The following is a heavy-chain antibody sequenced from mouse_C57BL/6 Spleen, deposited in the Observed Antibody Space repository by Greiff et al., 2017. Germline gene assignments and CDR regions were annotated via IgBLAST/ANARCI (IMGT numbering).Heavy chain of an antibody. Sequence: EVMLVESGGGLVKPGGSLKLSCAASGFTFSSYAMSWVRQTPEKRLEWVATISDGGSYTYYPDNVKGRFTISRDNAKNNLYLQMSHLKSEDTAMYYCARYYYGSSYFDYWGQGTTRTVSS. D-gene: IGHD1-1*01. CDR1: GFTFSSYA. V-gene: IGHV5-4*03. J-gene: IGHJ2*01. CDR2: ISDGGSYT. CDR3: ARYYYGSSYFDY.